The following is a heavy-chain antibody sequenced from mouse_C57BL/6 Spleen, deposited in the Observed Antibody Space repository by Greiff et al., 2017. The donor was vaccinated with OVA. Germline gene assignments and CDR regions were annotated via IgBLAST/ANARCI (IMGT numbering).Heavy chain of an antibody. CDR1: GYTFTSYW. Sequence: QVQLQQPGAELVKPGASVKLSCKASGYTFTSYWMHWVKQRPGQGLEWIGMIHPNSGSTNYNEKFKSKATLTVDKSSSTAYMQLSSLTSEDSAVYYCARPMYYGNYGWYFDVWGTGTTVTVSS. D-gene: IGHD2-1*01. V-gene: IGHV1-64*01. CDR3: ARPMYYGNYGWYFDV. J-gene: IGHJ1*03. CDR2: IHPNSGST.